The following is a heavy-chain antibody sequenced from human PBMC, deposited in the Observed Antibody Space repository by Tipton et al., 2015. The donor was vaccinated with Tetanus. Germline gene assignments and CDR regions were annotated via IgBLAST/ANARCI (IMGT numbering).Heavy chain of an antibody. V-gene: IGHV4-59*01. Sequence: TLSLTCTVSGGSMNSYYWSWIRQPPGKGLEWIGYIYYTGSTNYNPSLKSGVTISLDTSKNQFSLKLTSVSAADTAVYYCASAKYGFNSVRIYYGLDVWGQGTTVTVSS. CDR1: GGSMNSYY. D-gene: IGHD3-10*01. J-gene: IGHJ6*02. CDR3: ASAKYGFNSVRIYYGLDV. CDR2: IYYTGST.